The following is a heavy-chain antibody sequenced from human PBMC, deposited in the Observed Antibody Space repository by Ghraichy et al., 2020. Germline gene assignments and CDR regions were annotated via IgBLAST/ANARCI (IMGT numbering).Heavy chain of an antibody. CDR2: ISASGST. D-gene: IGHD3-16*01. CDR1: GDSFTTSY. Sequence: SQTLSLTCTVSGDSFTTSYWTWIRQPAGKGLEWIGRISASGSTYQNPSLRSRISMSVDTSKNTFSLRLTSVTAADTAVYYCARDDLVGGGGRHWFHPWGQGRLVTVSS. CDR3: ARDDLVGGGGRHWFHP. V-gene: IGHV4-4*07. J-gene: IGHJ5*02.